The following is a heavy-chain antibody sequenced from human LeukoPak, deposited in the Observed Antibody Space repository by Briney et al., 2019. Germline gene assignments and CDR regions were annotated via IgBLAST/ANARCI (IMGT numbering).Heavy chain of an antibody. CDR1: GFTFSSYE. D-gene: IGHD3-22*01. CDR2: IYYSGST. V-gene: IGHV4-39*01. J-gene: IGHJ5*02. CDR3: ARHYYYYDSSGYFSP. Sequence: LRLSCAASGFTFSSYEMNWIRQPPGKGLEWIGSIYYSGSTYYNPSLKSRVTISVDTSKNQFSLKLSSVTAADTAVYYCARHYYYYDSSGYFSPWGQGTLVTVSS.